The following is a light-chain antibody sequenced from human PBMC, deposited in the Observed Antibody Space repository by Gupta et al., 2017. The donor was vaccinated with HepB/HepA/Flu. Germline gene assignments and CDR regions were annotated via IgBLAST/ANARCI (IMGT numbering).Light chain of an antibody. J-gene: IGLJ1*01. CDR1: NSDVGGYNY. V-gene: IGLV2-14*03. CDR2: NVS. Sequence: QSALTQPASVSGSPGQSITISCTGTNSDVGGYNYVSWYQQHPGKAPKLMRDNVSDRHSGVSNRFSGSKSGNKAYMQISGLQAEDESYEDCNSYKSSITEVFGTGTRVTVL. CDR3: NSYKSSITEV.